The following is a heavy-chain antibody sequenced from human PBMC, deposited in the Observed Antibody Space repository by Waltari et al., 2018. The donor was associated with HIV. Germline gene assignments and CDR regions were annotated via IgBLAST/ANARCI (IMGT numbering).Heavy chain of an antibody. Sequence: QLQLQESGPGLVKPSETLSLTCTVSGGSISSSSYYWGWIRPPPGKGLEWIGSIYYSGSTYYNPSLKSRVTISVDTSKNQFSLKLSSVTAADTAVYYCARIYSSGVLGVVGNRYFDYWGQGTLVTVSS. CDR1: GGSISSSSYY. J-gene: IGHJ4*02. D-gene: IGHD6-19*01. V-gene: IGHV4-39*01. CDR3: ARIYSSGVLGVVGNRYFDY. CDR2: IYYSGST.